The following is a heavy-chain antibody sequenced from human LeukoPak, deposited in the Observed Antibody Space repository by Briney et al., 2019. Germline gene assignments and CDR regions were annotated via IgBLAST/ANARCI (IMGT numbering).Heavy chain of an antibody. D-gene: IGHD3-10*01. V-gene: IGHV4-39*02. Sequence: SETLSLTCTVSGDSISNHNYFWGWIRQPPGKGLEWIGSIHYIGSTYFNLSLKSRVTVSVDTSKNHFSLKLSSVTAADTAVYYCARGIPAVIWGQGTLVTVSS. CDR1: GDSISNHNYF. CDR2: IHYIGST. CDR3: ARGIPAVI. J-gene: IGHJ4*02.